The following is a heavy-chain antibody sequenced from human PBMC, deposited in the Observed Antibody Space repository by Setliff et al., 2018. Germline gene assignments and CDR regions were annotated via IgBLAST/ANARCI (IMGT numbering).Heavy chain of an antibody. D-gene: IGHD6-25*01. CDR1: GFNFNLYN. CDR2: IISNSLTI. CDR3: ARSPANGGHDAFDI. V-gene: IGHV3-48*01. J-gene: IGHJ3*02. Sequence: GGSLRLSCEASGFNFNLYNMNWVRQAPGKGLEWVSYIISNSLTIHYADSVRGRFTVSRDNARNSLYLQMNNLRAEDTAVYYCARSPANGGHDAFDIWGQGTMVTVSS.